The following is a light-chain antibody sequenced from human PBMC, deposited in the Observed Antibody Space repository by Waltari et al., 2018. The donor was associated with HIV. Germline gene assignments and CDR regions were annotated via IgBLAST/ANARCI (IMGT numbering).Light chain of an antibody. V-gene: IGLV2-8*01. CDR1: SSDVGRLDY. Sequence: QSALTQRPSASGSLGVSVSISCTVHSSDVGRLDYVAWYQQHPGNATKLLIVEVNKRPSGVPDLFSGSKAGNTASRTVSGLQAEDEAEYSCSSYAGINPVIFGGGTTLTVL. J-gene: IGLJ2*01. CDR2: EVN. CDR3: SSYAGINPVI.